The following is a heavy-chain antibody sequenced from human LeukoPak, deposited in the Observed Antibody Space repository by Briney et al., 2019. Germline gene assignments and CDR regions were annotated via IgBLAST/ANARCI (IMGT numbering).Heavy chain of an antibody. D-gene: IGHD6-13*01. CDR2: IKQDGSEK. Sequence: GGSLRLSCAPCGFTFSSVWMSWVRQAPGRGVEWVANIKQDGSEKYYVDSVKGRVTISRDNAKNSLYLQMNSLRAEDTAVYYCARENVAAAGCDYWGQGTLVTVSS. CDR3: ARENVAAAGCDY. CDR1: GFTFSSVW. J-gene: IGHJ4*02. V-gene: IGHV3-7*03.